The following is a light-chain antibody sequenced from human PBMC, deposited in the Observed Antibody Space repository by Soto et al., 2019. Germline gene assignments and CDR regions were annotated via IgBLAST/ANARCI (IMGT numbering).Light chain of an antibody. CDR3: SSYTTSNTRQIV. Sequence: QSVLTQPASVSGSPGQSITISCTGTSSDVGGYSYVSWYQHHPGKAPKLMIYDVSNRPSGVSNRFTGSKSGNTASLTITGLQLEDEADYYCSSYTTSNTRQIVLGTGTKVTVL. CDR1: SSDVGGYSY. J-gene: IGLJ1*01. V-gene: IGLV2-14*03. CDR2: DVS.